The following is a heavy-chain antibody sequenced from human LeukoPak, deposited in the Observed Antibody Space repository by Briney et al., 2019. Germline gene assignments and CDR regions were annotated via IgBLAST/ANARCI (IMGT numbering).Heavy chain of an antibody. J-gene: IGHJ4*02. CDR3: AKDRMITFGGVIVGFDY. V-gene: IGHV3-33*06. CDR1: GFTFSSYG. Sequence: RLSCAAAGFTFSSYGMHWVRQAPGKGLEWVAVIWYDGSNKYYADSVKGGFTISRDNSKNTLYLQMNSLRAEDTAVYYCAKDRMITFGGVIVGFDYWGQGTLVTVSS. CDR2: IWYDGSNK. D-gene: IGHD3-16*02.